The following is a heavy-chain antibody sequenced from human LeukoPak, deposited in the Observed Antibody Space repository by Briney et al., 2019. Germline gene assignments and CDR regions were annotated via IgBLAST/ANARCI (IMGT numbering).Heavy chain of an antibody. D-gene: IGHD1-14*01. V-gene: IGHV4-4*07. CDR2: IYTSGRT. CDR1: GGSISSYY. J-gene: IGHJ6*02. CDR3: ARGRTRPRFNYYYYGMDV. Sequence: SETLSLTCTVSGGSISSYYWSWIRQPAGKGLEWIGRIYTSGRTNSNPSLKSRVTMSLDTSKNQFTLKLSSVAAADTAVYYCARGRTRPRFNYYYYGMDVWGQGTTVTVSS.